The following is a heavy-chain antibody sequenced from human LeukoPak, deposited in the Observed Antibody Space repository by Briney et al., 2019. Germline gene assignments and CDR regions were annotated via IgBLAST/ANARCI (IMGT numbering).Heavy chain of an antibody. D-gene: IGHD3-22*01. CDR3: ARDRIWDHYYHSNTEDEDY. J-gene: IGHJ4*02. CDR2: ISSSSSTI. CDR1: GFTFSSYS. Sequence: GGSLRLSCAASGFTFSSYSMNWVRQAPGKGLEWVSYISSSSSTIYYADSVKGRFTISRDNAKNSLYLQMNSLRAEDTAVYYCARDRIWDHYYHSNTEDEDYWGQGTLVTVSS. V-gene: IGHV3-48*01.